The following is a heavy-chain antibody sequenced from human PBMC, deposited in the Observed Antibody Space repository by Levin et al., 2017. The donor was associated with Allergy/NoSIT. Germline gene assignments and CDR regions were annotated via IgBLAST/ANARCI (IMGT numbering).Heavy chain of an antibody. CDR3: SPYYVWGSYRYAFDI. V-gene: IGHV3-15*01. Sequence: GESLKISCAASGFTFNNAWMNWVRQAPGKGLEWVGRIKSQADGGTVDIAAPVKGSFSLSRDDSTNTLYLHMNSMETEDTAVYYCSPYYVWGSYRYAFDIWGVGTMVTVSS. J-gene: IGHJ3*02. CDR2: IKSQADGGTV. CDR1: GFTFNNAW. D-gene: IGHD3-16*02.